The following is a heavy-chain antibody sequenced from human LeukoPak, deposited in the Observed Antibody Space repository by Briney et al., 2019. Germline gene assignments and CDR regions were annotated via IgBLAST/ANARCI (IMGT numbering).Heavy chain of an antibody. CDR2: IYYSGST. CDR1: GYSISSGYY. V-gene: IGHV4-38-2*02. J-gene: IGHJ4*02. CDR3: AREGGYSY. Sequence: TSETLSLTCTVSGYSISSGYYWGWIRQPPGKGLEWIGYIYYSGSTYYNPSLKSRVTISVGTSKNQFSLKLSSVTAADTAVYYCAREGGYSYWGQGTLVTVSS. D-gene: IGHD5-18*01.